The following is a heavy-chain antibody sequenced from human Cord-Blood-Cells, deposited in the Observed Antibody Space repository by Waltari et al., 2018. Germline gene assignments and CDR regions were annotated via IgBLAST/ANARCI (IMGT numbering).Heavy chain of an antibody. D-gene: IGHD4-4*01. V-gene: IGHV3-23*01. Sequence: EVQLLESGGGLVQPGGSLRLSCAASGFPFRSCAMTRILQAPGKGLEWVSAISGSCGSTYYADSVKGRFTISRDNSKNTLYLQMSSLRAEDTAVYYCAKADDYKYNWFDPWGQGTLVTVSS. CDR3: AKADDYKYNWFDP. CDR1: GFPFRSCA. J-gene: IGHJ5*02. CDR2: ISGSCGST.